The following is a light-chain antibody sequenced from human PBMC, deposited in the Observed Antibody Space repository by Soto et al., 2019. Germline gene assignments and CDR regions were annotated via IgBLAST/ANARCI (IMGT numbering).Light chain of an antibody. CDR2: GAS. Sequence: EIVMTQSPATLPVSPGERDTLSCRASQSVSSNLAWYQQKPGQAPRLLIYGASTRATGIPARFSGSGSGTEFTLTISSLQSEDFAVYYCQQYNNWPLTFGGGTKVEIK. CDR1: QSVSSN. J-gene: IGKJ4*01. CDR3: QQYNNWPLT. V-gene: IGKV3-15*01.